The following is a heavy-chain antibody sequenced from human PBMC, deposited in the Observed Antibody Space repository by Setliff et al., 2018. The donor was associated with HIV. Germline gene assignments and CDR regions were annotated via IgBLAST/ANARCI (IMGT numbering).Heavy chain of an antibody. CDR1: GGSITGYY. Sequence: PSETLSLTCTVSGGSITGYYWSWIRQPPGKGLEWIGYIYHSGGTKYNPSLKSRVSISVDTSKNQFSLKLSSVTAADTAVYYCARGSKGGFFDYWGQGTLVTVSS. D-gene: IGHD3-16*01. CDR2: IYHSGGT. CDR3: ARGSKGGFFDY. J-gene: IGHJ4*02. V-gene: IGHV4-59*12.